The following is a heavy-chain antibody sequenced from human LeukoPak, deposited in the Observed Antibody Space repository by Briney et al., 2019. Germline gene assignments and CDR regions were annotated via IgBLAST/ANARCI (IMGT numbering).Heavy chain of an antibody. CDR1: GGSFSGYY. CDR3: ASPRIMITFGGVRRGAFDI. Sequence: SETLSLTCAVYGGSFSGYYWNWIRQPPGKGLEWVGEINHSGSTNYNPSLKSRVTIPVDTSKNQFSLKLNSVTAAHTAVYYCASPRIMITFGGVRRGAFDIWGQGTMVTVSS. J-gene: IGHJ3*02. D-gene: IGHD3-16*01. CDR2: INHSGST. V-gene: IGHV4-34*01.